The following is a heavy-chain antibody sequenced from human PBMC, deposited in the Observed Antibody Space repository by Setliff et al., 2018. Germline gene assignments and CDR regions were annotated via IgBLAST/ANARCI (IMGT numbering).Heavy chain of an antibody. V-gene: IGHV1-18*01. CDR1: GYTFTSYA. CDR2: ISAYNDNT. D-gene: IGHD3-22*01. Sequence: VSCKTSGYTFTSYAISWVRQAPGQGLEWMGWISAYNDNTNYAQKFQGRVTMTTDTSTSTAYMELTSLRSDDTAVYYCARASPHHPYDSSGYYYGDYWGQGTLVTVSS. CDR3: ARASPHHPYDSSGYYYGDY. J-gene: IGHJ4*02.